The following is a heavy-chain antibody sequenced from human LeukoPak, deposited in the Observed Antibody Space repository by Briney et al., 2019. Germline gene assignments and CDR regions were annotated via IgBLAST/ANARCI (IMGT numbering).Heavy chain of an antibody. J-gene: IGHJ4*02. CDR2: ISGSGGST. V-gene: IGHV3-23*01. D-gene: IGHD3-22*01. CDR3: AKEVPRGYDSSGFFDY. CDR1: GFTFSSYA. Sequence: GGSLRLSCAASGFTFSSYAMSWVRQAPGKGLEWVSAISGSGGSTYYADSVKGRFTISRDNSKNTLYLQMNSLRAEDTAVYYCAKEVPRGYDSSGFFDYWGQGTLVTVSS.